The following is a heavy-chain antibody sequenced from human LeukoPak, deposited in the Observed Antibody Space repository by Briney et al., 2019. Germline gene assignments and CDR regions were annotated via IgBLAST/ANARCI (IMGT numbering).Heavy chain of an antibody. J-gene: IGHJ1*01. CDR2: VIPIFGTA. D-gene: IGHD3-22*01. CDR1: RGTVSSYV. CDR3: ARGQINYDSSGYYYGYFQH. V-gene: IGHV1-69*05. Sequence: AVTVSCMPSRGTVSSYVISWLHQAPGQGLEWMGGVIPIFGTANYAQKFQGRVTITTNESTSTAYMELSSLRSEDTAVYYCARGQINYDSSGYYYGYFQHGGQGTLVTVSP.